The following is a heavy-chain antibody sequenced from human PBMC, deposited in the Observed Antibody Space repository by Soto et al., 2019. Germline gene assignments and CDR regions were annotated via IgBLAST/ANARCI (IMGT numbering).Heavy chain of an antibody. CDR1: GFTFSMHW. CDR2: IKTDGTST. CDR3: ARDMRAVPWYGGVSSAFDI. D-gene: IGHD3-10*01. Sequence: EVQLVESGGGLVQPGGSLTLSCAASGFTFSMHWMHWVRQAPGKGLVWVSRIKTDGTSTSYADSVKGRFTISRDNAKNTLGLQMNSLTAEDTAVYYCARDMRAVPWYGGVSSAFDIWGQGTVVTVSS. J-gene: IGHJ3*02. V-gene: IGHV3-74*01.